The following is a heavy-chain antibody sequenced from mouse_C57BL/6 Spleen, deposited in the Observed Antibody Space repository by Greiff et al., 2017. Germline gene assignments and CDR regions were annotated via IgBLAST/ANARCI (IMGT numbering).Heavy chain of an antibody. CDR2: INPSNGGT. V-gene: IGHV1-53*01. CDR1: GYTFTSYW. CDR3: AQAPIITGEGPPGD. Sequence: VQLQQPGTELVKPGASVKLSCKASGYTFTSYWMHWVKQRPGQGLEWIGNINPSNGGTNYNEKFKSKATLTVDKSSSTAYLQLSSLTSEDSAVSYCAQAPIITGEGPPGDGGEGTPLTVS. D-gene: IGHD2-12*01. J-gene: IGHJ2*01.